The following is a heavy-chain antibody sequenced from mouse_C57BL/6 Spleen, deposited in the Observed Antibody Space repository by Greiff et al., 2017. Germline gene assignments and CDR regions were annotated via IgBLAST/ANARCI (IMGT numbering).Heavy chain of an antibody. D-gene: IGHD2-4*01. Sequence: QVQLQQPGTELVQPGASVKLSCKASGYTFTSYWLHWVKQRPGQGLEWIGNINPSNGGTNSNEKFKSKATLPVDKSSSTAYMKRSGLTSEDSACYYCARQDDDGAWFAYCGQGTLVTGSA. V-gene: IGHV1-53*01. CDR3: ARQDDDGAWFAY. CDR1: GYTFTSYW. CDR2: INPSNGGT. J-gene: IGHJ3*01.